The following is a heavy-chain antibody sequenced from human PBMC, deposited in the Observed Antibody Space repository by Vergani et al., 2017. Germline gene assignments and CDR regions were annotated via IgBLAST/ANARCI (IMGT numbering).Heavy chain of an antibody. CDR1: GFTFSSYG. D-gene: IGHD5-12*01. CDR3: ARDSRAGLRPYTYYFDY. J-gene: IGHJ4*02. Sequence: VQLVESGGGLVQPGGSLRLSCAASGFTFSSYGMHWVRQAPGKGLEWVAVIWYDGSNKYYADSVKGRFTISRDNSKNTLYLQMNSLRAEDTAVYYCARDSRAGLRPYTYYFDYWGQGTLVTVSS. CDR2: IWYDGSNK. V-gene: IGHV3-33*01.